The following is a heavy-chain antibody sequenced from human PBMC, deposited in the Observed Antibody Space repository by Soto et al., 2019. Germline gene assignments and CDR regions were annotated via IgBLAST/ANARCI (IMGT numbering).Heavy chain of an antibody. D-gene: IGHD3-3*01. CDR2: IIPIFGTA. J-gene: IGHJ4*02. CDR3: ARALDFWSAYFDY. V-gene: IGHV1-69*13. Sequence: SVKVSCKAPGGTFSTYAISWVRQAPGQGLEWMGGIIPIFGTANYAQKFQGRVTITADESTSTAYMELSSLRSEDTAVYYCARALDFWSAYFDYWGQGSLVTVSS. CDR1: GGTFSTYA.